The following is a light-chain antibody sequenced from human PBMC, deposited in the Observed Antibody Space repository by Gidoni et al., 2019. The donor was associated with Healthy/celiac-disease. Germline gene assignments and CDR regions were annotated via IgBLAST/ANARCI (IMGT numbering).Light chain of an antibody. V-gene: IGLV3-19*01. Sequence: SSELTQDPAVSVALGQTVRITCQGDRLRSYYASWYQQKPGQAPVLVIYGKNNRPSGIPDRFSGSSSGNTASLTITGAQAEGEADYYCNSRDSSGNHRVVFGGGTKLTVL. CDR1: RLRSYY. CDR3: NSRDSSGNHRVV. J-gene: IGLJ2*01. CDR2: GKN.